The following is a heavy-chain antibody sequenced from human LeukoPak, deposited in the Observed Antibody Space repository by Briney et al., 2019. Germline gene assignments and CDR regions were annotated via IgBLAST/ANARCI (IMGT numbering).Heavy chain of an antibody. D-gene: IGHD3-22*01. CDR2: IYYSGGT. CDR1: GGSVSSDSFH. Sequence: PSETLSLTCTVSGGSVSSDSFHWTWIRQPPGKGLEWIGSIYYSGGTNYNPSLKSRVTISVDTSKNQFSLKLSSVTAADTAVFYCARDQVLEYYYDTSHWFDPWGQGTLVTVSS. V-gene: IGHV4-61*01. CDR3: ARDQVLEYYYDTSHWFDP. J-gene: IGHJ5*02.